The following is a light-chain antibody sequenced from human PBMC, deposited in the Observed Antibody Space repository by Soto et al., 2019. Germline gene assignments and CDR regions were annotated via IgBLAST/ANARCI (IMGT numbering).Light chain of an antibody. J-gene: IGLJ1*01. CDR1: HSDVRSYNL. Sequence: QSVLTQPASVYGSPGQSITISCTGNHSDVRSYNLVSWYQQHPGKAPKVIIYEVSERPSGVSDRFSGSKSGNTASLMISGLQAEDEADYYCCSYAGSTTQTYGFGSGTKVTVL. CDR3: CSYAGSTTQTYG. V-gene: IGLV2-23*02. CDR2: EVS.